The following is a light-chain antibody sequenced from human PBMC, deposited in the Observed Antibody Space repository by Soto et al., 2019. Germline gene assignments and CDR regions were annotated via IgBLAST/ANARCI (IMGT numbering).Light chain of an antibody. CDR3: QQYGTSPT. Sequence: EIVLTQSPGTLSLFPGERATLSCRASHSLITRYIPWYQQKPGQAPRLLIYGASSRATGIPDRFSGSGSGTDFTLIISRLEPVDFAVYSCQQYGTSPTFGQGTRLEIK. V-gene: IGKV3-20*01. J-gene: IGKJ5*01. CDR1: HSLITRY. CDR2: GAS.